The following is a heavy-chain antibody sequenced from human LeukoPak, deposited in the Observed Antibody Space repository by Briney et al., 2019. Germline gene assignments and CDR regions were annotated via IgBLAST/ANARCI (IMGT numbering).Heavy chain of an antibody. D-gene: IGHD2-21*01. CDR1: GGSFSGYY. CDR2: INYSGST. CDR3: ARTGERIAWTFDY. V-gene: IGHV4-34*01. J-gene: IGHJ4*02. Sequence: SETLSLTCAVNGGSFSGYYWSWIRQCPEQGVGWIGEINYSGSTIYNPSLKSRVTMSIDTKTKRLSLELTSVTDADTAVYYYARTGERIAWTFDYWGQGSLVTVSS.